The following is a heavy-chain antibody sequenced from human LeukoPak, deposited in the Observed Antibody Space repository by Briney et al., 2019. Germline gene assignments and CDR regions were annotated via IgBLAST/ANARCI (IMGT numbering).Heavy chain of an antibody. Sequence: SETLSLTCAVYGGSFSGYYWSWIRQPPGKGLEWIGEINHSGSTNYNPSLKSRVTISVDTSKNQFSLELSSVTAADTAVYYCARGGGITMVRGVILNWFDPWGQGTLVTVSS. CDR3: ARGGGITMVRGVILNWFDP. J-gene: IGHJ5*02. D-gene: IGHD3-10*01. V-gene: IGHV4-34*01. CDR1: GGSFSGYY. CDR2: INHSGST.